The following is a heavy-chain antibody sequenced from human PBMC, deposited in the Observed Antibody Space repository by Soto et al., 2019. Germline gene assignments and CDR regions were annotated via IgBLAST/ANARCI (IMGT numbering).Heavy chain of an antibody. J-gene: IGHJ4*02. CDR1: GFTFSNYA. CDR2: ISSSGGAT. D-gene: IGHD2-21*02. CDR3: AKDRMAVSASLFDY. Sequence: EAQLLESGGGLGQPGGSLRLSCAASGFTFSNYAMSWVRQAPGEGLEWVSGISSSGGATHYADSVKARFTISRDNSKNTLYLQMNSLRGEDTAVYFCAKDRMAVSASLFDYWGQGILVTVSS. V-gene: IGHV3-23*01.